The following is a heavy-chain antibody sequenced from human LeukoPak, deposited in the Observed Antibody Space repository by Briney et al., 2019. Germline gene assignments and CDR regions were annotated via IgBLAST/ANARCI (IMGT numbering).Heavy chain of an antibody. Sequence: SVKVSCKASGGTFSIYAISWVRQAPGQGLEWMGGIIPIFGTANYAQKFQGRVTITADESTSTAYMELSSLRSEDTAVYYCARGVVRGPKLYYFDYWGQGTLVTVSS. V-gene: IGHV1-69*13. J-gene: IGHJ4*02. CDR1: GGTFSIYA. D-gene: IGHD3-10*01. CDR3: ARGVVRGPKLYYFDY. CDR2: IIPIFGTA.